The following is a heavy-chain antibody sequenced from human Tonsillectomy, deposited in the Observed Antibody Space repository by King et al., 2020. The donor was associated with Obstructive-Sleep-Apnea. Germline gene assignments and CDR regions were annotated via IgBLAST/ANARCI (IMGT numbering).Heavy chain of an antibody. Sequence: VQLVESGGGLVQPGGSLRISCAASGFTFSSYVMSWVRQAPGKGLEWVSAISGSGGITYYADSVKGRFTISRDKTKNTLFRQMNSLRAEDTAVYYCAKIPPHYYDSSGYFYHGMDVWGQGTTVTVSS. V-gene: IGHV3-23*04. D-gene: IGHD3-22*01. CDR1: GFTFSSYV. CDR2: ISGSGGIT. J-gene: IGHJ6*02. CDR3: AKIPPHYYDSSGYFYHGMDV.